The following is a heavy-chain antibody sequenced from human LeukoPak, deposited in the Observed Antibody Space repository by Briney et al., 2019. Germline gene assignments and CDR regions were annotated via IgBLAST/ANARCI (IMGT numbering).Heavy chain of an antibody. V-gene: IGHV1-2*02. J-gene: IGHJ4*02. Sequence: EASVKVSCKASGYTFTVYYMHWVRQAPGQGLEWTGWINPTSGGTNYAQKFQGRVTMTRDTSISTAYMELSRLRSDDTAVYYCARGPEVGYCSGGSCVHFDYWGQGTLVTVSS. D-gene: IGHD2-15*01. CDR1: GYTFTVYY. CDR2: INPTSGGT. CDR3: ARGPEVGYCSGGSCVHFDY.